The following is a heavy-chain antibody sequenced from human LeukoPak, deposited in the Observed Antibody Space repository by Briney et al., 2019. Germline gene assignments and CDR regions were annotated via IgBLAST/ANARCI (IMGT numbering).Heavy chain of an antibody. D-gene: IGHD3-10*01. V-gene: IGHV4-59*12. Sequence: SETLSLTCTVSGGSISSYYWSWIRQPPGKGLEWIGYIYYSGSTNYNPSLKSRVTISVDTSKNQFSLKLSSVTAADTAVYYCARDRDYYGSGNPGDWFDPWGQGTLVTVSS. CDR3: ARDRDYYGSGNPGDWFDP. J-gene: IGHJ5*02. CDR1: GGSISSYY. CDR2: IYYSGST.